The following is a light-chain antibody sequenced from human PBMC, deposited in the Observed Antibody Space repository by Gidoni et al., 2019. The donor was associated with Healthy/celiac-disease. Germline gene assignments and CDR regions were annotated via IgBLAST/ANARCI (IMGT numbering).Light chain of an antibody. V-gene: IGKV1-39*01. CDR3: QRSYSTPPYT. Sequence: DIQMTQSPSSLSASVGDRVTITCRASQSISSYLNWYQQKPGKAPKLLIYAASSGSGTDFTLTISSLQPEDFATYYCQRSYSTPPYTFGQGTKLEIK. CDR1: QSISSY. CDR2: AAS. J-gene: IGKJ2*01.